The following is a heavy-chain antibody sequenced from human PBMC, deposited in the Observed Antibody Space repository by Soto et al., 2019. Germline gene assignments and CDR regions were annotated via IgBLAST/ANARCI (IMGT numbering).Heavy chain of an antibody. CDR3: VKNSVERQQPGDYNWFDS. CDR2: INTNGGST. Sequence: GGSLRLSCSASGFTFSTYAMHWVRQAPGKGLEYVSGINTNGGSTYYADSVKGRFTISRDNSKGTLYLQMSSLRLEDTAVYYCVKNSVERQQPGDYNWFDSWGQGTLVTVSS. V-gene: IGHV3-64D*08. D-gene: IGHD6-13*01. J-gene: IGHJ5*01. CDR1: GFTFSTYA.